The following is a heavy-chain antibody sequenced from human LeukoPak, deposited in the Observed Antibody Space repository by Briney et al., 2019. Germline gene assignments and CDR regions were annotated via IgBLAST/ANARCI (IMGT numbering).Heavy chain of an antibody. D-gene: IGHD2-2*01. Sequence: ASVKVSCKASGYTFTGYYMHWVRQAPGQGLEWMGIINPSGGSTSYAQKFQGRVTMTRDTSTSTVYMELSSLRSEDTAVYYCARDIVVVPAAIGTPRYNWFDPWGQGTLVTVSS. CDR3: ARDIVVVPAAIGTPRYNWFDP. CDR2: INPSGGST. J-gene: IGHJ5*02. V-gene: IGHV1-46*01. CDR1: GYTFTGYY.